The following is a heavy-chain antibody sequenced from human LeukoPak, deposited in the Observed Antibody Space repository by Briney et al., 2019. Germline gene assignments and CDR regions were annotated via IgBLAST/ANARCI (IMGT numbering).Heavy chain of an antibody. D-gene: IGHD2-2*02. V-gene: IGHV1-69*04. CDR2: IIPIFGIA. J-gene: IGHJ4*02. CDR1: GGTFSSYA. Sequence: SVKVSCTASGGTFSSYAISWVRQAPGQGLEWMGRIIPIFGIANYAQKFQGRVTITADKSTSTAYMELSSLRSEDTAVYYCAIDCSSTSCYIATYFDYWGQRTLVTVSS. CDR3: AIDCSSTSCYIATYFDY.